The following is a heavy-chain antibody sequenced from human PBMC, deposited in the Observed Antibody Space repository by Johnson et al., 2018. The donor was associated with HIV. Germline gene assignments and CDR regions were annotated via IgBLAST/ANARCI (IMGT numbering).Heavy chain of an antibody. CDR3: ARRGLANAFDI. CDR1: GFTFSDYY. Sequence: QMLLVESGGGLVKPGGSLRLSCAVSGFTFSDYYMSWIRQAPGKGLEWVSYISSSGSTIYYADSVKGRFTISRDNAKSSVYLQMNSLRAEDTAVYYCARRGLANAFDIWGQGTMVTVSS. D-gene: IGHD3-10*01. CDR2: ISSSGSTI. J-gene: IGHJ3*02. V-gene: IGHV3-11*04.